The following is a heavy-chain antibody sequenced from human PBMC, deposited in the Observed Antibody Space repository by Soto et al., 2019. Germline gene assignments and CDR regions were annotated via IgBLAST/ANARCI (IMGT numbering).Heavy chain of an antibody. D-gene: IGHD1-7*01. V-gene: IGHV3-30*03. CDR1: GFTFSSYG. CDR2: VSSDGSDK. CDR3: ARGTGNNWNYVWFDP. Sequence: QVQLVESGGGVVQPGRSLRLSCAASGFTFSSYGMHWVRQAPGKGLEWVAGVSSDGSDKDYADSVKGRFTISRDNSKNTLYLQMSSLRVEDTTVYYCARGTGNNWNYVWFDPWGQGTLVTVS. J-gene: IGHJ5*02.